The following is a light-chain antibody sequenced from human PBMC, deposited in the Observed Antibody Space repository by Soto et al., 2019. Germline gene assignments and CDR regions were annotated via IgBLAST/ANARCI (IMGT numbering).Light chain of an antibody. J-gene: IGKJ2*01. CDR2: GAS. Sequence: EIVLTQSPGTLSLSPGERATLSCRASQSVTNSYLAWYQQRPGQAPRLLIYGASSRATGIPDRFSGSGSGTDFTLTISRLEPEDFAVYYCQQYAGSPHTFGQGTKLEIK. V-gene: IGKV3-20*01. CDR1: QSVTNSY. CDR3: QQYAGSPHT.